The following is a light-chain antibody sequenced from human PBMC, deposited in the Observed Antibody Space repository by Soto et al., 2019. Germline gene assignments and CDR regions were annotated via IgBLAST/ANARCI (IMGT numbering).Light chain of an antibody. Sequence: DIQMTQSPSSLSASVGDTVTITCRASQSISRYLNWYQQKPGKAPNLLIYGATSLQSGVPSRFSGSGSATAFTLTISSLQPEDFATYFCQQSYNFLFTFGPGTKVDIK. V-gene: IGKV1-39*01. CDR1: QSISRY. J-gene: IGKJ3*01. CDR2: GAT. CDR3: QQSYNFLFT.